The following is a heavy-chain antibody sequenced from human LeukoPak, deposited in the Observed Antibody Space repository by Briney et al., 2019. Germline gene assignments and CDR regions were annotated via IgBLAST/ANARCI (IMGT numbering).Heavy chain of an antibody. V-gene: IGHV3-7*01. CDR3: TKVGYIDEGIDY. CDR1: GFPFSSYW. D-gene: IGHD5-24*01. J-gene: IGHJ4*02. Sequence: GGSLRLSCVASGFPFSSYWMTWVRQAPGKGLEWVANIKQDGSKKSYVDSVKGRFTISRDNAKNSLYLQMNSLRAEDTAIYYCTKVGYIDEGIDYWGQGTLVTVSS. CDR2: IKQDGSKK.